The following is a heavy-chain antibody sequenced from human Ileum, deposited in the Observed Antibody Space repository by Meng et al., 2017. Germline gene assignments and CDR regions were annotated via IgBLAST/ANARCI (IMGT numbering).Heavy chain of an antibody. D-gene: IGHD3-16*01. V-gene: IGHV6-1*01. CDR3: ARDGGAAPDYFDY. CDR1: GDSVSSNSAA. J-gene: IGHJ4*02. Sequence: QVQLQQSGPGRVMPSQTLSLFCAISGDSVSSNSAAWNWIRQSPSRGLEWLGRTYYRSKWYNNYAVSVRSRISINPDTSKNQFSLQLNSVTPEDTAVYYCARDGGAAPDYFDYWGQGTLVTVSS. CDR2: TYYRSKWYN.